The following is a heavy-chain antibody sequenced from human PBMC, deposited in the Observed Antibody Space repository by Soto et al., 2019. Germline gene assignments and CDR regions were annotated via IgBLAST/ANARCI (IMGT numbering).Heavy chain of an antibody. V-gene: IGHV4-34*01. J-gene: IGHJ4*02. CDR2: INHSGST. D-gene: IGHD2-21*02. CDR1: GGSFSGYY. Sequence: QVQLQQWGAGLLKPSETLSLTCAVYGGSFSGYYWSWIRQPPGKGLAWIGEINHSGSTNYNPSIKSRVTISVDTSKNQVSLKLSSVTAADTAVYYCARGGRVVVTDMALDYWGQGTLGTVSS. CDR3: ARGGRVVVTDMALDY.